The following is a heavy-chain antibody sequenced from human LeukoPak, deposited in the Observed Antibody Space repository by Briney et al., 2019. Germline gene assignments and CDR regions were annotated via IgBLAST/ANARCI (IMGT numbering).Heavy chain of an antibody. CDR2: ISGSGGST. CDR3: AKTISKFGELLDRRDY. D-gene: IGHD3-10*01. Sequence: PGGSLRLSCAASGFTFSNYAMSWVRQAPGKGLEWVSAISGSGGSTYHADSVKGRFTISRDNSKNTLYLQMNSLRAEDTAIYYCAKTISKFGELLDRRDYWGQGTLVTVSS. CDR1: GFTFSNYA. J-gene: IGHJ4*02. V-gene: IGHV3-23*01.